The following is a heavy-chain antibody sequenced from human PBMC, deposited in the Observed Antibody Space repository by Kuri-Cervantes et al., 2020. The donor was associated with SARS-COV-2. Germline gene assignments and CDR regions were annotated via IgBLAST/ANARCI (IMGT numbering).Heavy chain of an antibody. CDR3: AKDQDSGSYFDY. CDR1: AFTFSSYG. CDR2: ICGSGGST. V-gene: IGHV3-23*01. D-gene: IGHD1-26*01. Sequence: GESLKISCAASAFTFSSYGMSWVRQAPGKGLEWVSSICGSGGSTYYADSVKGRFIISRDISKNTLYLQMNSLRAEDTAVYYCAKDQDSGSYFDYWGQGTLVTVSS. J-gene: IGHJ4*02.